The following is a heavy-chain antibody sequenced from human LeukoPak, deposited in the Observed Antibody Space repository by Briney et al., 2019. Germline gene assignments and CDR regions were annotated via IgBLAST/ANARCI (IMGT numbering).Heavy chain of an antibody. CDR3: ARALEWLPKFDY. D-gene: IGHD3-3*01. J-gene: IGHJ4*02. CDR1: GVSISSGGYY. V-gene: IGHV4-31*03. CDR2: IYYSGST. Sequence: SQTLSLTCTVSGVSISSGGYYWRWIRQHPGKGLEWIGYIYYSGSTYYNPSLKSRVTISVDTSKNQFSLKLSSVTAADTAVYYCARALEWLPKFDYWGQGTLVTVSS.